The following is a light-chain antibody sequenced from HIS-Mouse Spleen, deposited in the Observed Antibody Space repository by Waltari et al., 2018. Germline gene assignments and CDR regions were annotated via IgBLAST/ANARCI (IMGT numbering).Light chain of an antibody. Sequence: SYELTQPPSVSVYPGQTARITCPGDALPKQYASWYQQKPGQAPVLVIYKDSERPSGIPERFSGSSSGTTVTLTISGVQAEDEADYYCQSADSSGTYSVVFGGGTKLTVL. CDR2: KDS. CDR1: ALPKQY. CDR3: QSADSSGTYSVV. J-gene: IGLJ2*01. V-gene: IGLV3-25*03.